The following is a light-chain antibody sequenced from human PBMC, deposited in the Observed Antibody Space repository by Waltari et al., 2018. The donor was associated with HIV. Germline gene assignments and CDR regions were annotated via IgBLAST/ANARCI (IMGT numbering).Light chain of an antibody. Sequence: EIGMTQSPATLSVSPGERATLSCRASQSVSSNLAWYQQKPGQAPRLLIYGASTRATGFPVRFSGSGSGTEFTLTISSLQSEDFAVYYCQQYNNWPRTFGQGTKVEIK. CDR1: QSVSSN. V-gene: IGKV3-15*01. CDR2: GAS. CDR3: QQYNNWPRT. J-gene: IGKJ1*01.